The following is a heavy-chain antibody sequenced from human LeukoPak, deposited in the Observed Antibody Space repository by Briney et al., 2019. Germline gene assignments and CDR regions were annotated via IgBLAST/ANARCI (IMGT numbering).Heavy chain of an antibody. J-gene: IGHJ4*02. CDR2: TYYRSKWYN. V-gene: IGHV6-1*01. D-gene: IGHD2-15*01. CDR3: ARTEDGYFDY. Sequence: SQTLSLTCAISGYSVYSNSAASNWIRQSPSRCLEWLGRTYYRSKWYNGYAISVKSRITINPDTSKNQFSLQLNSVTPEDTAVYYCARTEDGYFDYWGQGTLVTVSS. CDR1: GYSVYSNSAA.